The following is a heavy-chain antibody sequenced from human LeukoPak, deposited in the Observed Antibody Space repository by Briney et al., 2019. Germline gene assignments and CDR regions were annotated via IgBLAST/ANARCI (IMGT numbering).Heavy chain of an antibody. CDR2: IYSDGGT. CDR1: GFTVSSNY. V-gene: IGHV3-66*01. J-gene: IGHJ4*02. D-gene: IGHD6-13*01. CDR3: ARTLRTAAAGPLFDY. Sequence: GGSLRLSCATSGFTVSSNYMSWVRQAPGKGLEWVSVIYSDGGTYYADSVKGRFTISRDNPKNTLFLQMNSLRAEDTAVYYCARTLRTAAAGPLFDYWGQGTLVTVSS.